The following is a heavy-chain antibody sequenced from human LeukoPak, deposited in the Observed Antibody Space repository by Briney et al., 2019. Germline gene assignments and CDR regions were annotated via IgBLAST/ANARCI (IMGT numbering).Heavy chain of an antibody. CDR1: GFTFSNYW. V-gene: IGHV3-23*01. CDR3: AQNGGGSGTYYPY. D-gene: IGHD3-10*01. J-gene: IGHJ4*02. Sequence: GGSLRLSCAASGFTFSNYWMNWVRQAPGKGLEWVSTISGTATRTYYADSVKGRFTISRDNSRNTLSLQMNSLRDEDSAMYYCAQNGGGSGTYYPYWGLGTLVTVSS. CDR2: ISGTATRT.